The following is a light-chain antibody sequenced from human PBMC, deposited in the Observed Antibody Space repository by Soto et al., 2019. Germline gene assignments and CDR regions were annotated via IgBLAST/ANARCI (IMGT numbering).Light chain of an antibody. Sequence: QSALTQPRSVSGSPGQSVTFSCTGTSSDVGTYDFVSWYQQHPGKAPRLMIFDVSERPSGVPDRFSGSKSGNTASLTISGLQAEDEADYYCCAYAGSGSVVFGGGTKLTVL. CDR3: CAYAGSGSVV. V-gene: IGLV2-11*01. CDR2: DVS. J-gene: IGLJ2*01. CDR1: SSDVGTYDF.